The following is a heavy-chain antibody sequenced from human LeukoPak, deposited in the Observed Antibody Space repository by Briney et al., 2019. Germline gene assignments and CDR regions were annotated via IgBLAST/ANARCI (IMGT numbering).Heavy chain of an antibody. J-gene: IGHJ5*02. CDR3: ARGSGLGDWFDP. CDR1: GGSISSSSYY. Sequence: SETLSLTCTVSGGSISSSSYYWGWIRQPPRKGLEWIGSIYYSGSTYHNPSLKSRVTISVDTSKNQFSLKLSSVTAADTAVYYCARGSGLGDWFDPWGQGTLVTVSS. V-gene: IGHV4-39*07. CDR2: IYYSGST.